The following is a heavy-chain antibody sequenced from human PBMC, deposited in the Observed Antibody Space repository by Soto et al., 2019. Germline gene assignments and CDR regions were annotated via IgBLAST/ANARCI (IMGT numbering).Heavy chain of an antibody. D-gene: IGHD6-19*01. CDR1: GFTFSSYA. V-gene: IGHV3-23*01. CDR2: ISGSGGST. J-gene: IGHJ4*02. CDR3: AKDEDRIGVAGTDY. Sequence: EVQLLESGGGLVQPGGSLRLSCAASGFTFSSYAMSWVRQAPGKGLEWVSAISGSGGSTYYADSVKGRFTISRDNSKNTLYLQKNSLRAEDTAVYYCAKDEDRIGVAGTDYWGQGTLVTVSS.